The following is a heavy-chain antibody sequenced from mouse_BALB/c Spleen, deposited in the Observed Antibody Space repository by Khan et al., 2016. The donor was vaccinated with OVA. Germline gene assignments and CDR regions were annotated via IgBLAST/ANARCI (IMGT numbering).Heavy chain of an antibody. CDR1: GFSLTSSG. CDR3: GRGEEI. V-gene: IGHV2-9*02. Sequence: VQGVEPGPGLVAPSQSLSFTCTVPGFSLTSSGLHWVRKPPGKGLEWLGVIWPGGSTTYNLALMSRLSISKDNSTSQVFLKMISLQTADTVMYFWGRGEEIWGRGATLTGSS. J-gene: IGHJ2*01. CDR2: IWPGGST.